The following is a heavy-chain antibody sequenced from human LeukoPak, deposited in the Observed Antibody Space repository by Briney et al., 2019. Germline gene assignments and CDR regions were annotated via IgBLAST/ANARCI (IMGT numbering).Heavy chain of an antibody. CDR3: AGITMVRGVKDWFDP. J-gene: IGHJ5*02. CDR1: GGFISSYY. Sequence: SETLSLTCTVSGGFISSYYWSWIRQPPGKGLEWIGYIYYSGSTNYNPSLKSRVTISVDTSKNQFSLKLSSVTAADTAVYYCAGITMVRGVKDWFDPWGQGTLVTVSS. CDR2: IYYSGST. D-gene: IGHD3-10*01. V-gene: IGHV4-59*01.